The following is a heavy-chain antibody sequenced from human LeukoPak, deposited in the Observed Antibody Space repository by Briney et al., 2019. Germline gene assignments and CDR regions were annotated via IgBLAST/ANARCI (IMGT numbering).Heavy chain of an antibody. CDR3: PADAIRGGGNCRDY. Sequence: RFTISRADSKNTLFLQMNSLKTEDTAVYYCPADAIRGGGNCRDYWGQGTLVTVSS. V-gene: IGHV3-15*01. D-gene: IGHD2-15*01. J-gene: IGHJ4*02.